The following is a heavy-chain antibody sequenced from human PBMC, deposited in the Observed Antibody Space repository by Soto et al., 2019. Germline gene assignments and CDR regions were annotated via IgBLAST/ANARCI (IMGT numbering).Heavy chain of an antibody. J-gene: IGHJ6*03. Sequence: SETLSLTCTVSGGSISSDYWSWIRQPPGKGLEWIGYIYYSGSTNYNPSLKSRVTISVDTSKNQFSLKLSSVTAADTAVYYCARHNEFNDYYYMVVWGKGTTVTVSS. CDR2: IYYSGST. D-gene: IGHD1-1*01. CDR3: ARHNEFNDYYYMVV. CDR1: GGSISSDY. V-gene: IGHV4-59*08.